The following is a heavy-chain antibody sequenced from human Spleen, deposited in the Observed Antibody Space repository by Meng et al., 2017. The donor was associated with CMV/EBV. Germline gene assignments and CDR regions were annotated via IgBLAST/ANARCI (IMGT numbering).Heavy chain of an antibody. Sequence: GESLKISCAASGFTFSTYWMSWVRQAPGKGLEWVANIKQDGSEKYYVDSVKGRFTISRDNAKNSLYLQMNSLRAEDTAVYYCAKMKGLGLVAVGYGMDVWGQGTTVTVSS. J-gene: IGHJ6*02. CDR1: GFTFSTYW. CDR3: AKMKGLGLVAVGYGMDV. V-gene: IGHV3-7*01. D-gene: IGHD3/OR15-3a*01. CDR2: IKQDGSEK.